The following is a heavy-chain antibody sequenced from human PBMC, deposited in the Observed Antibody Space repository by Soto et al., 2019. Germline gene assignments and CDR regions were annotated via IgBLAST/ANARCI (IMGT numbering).Heavy chain of an antibody. CDR2: IYSGGST. J-gene: IGHJ6*02. Sequence: GGSLRLSCAASGFTVSSNYMSWVRQAPGKGLEWVSVIYSGGSTYYADSVKGRFTISRDNSKNTLYLQMNSLRAEDTAVYYCASPSIDDFWSGYPMDVWGQGTTVTVSS. V-gene: IGHV3-53*01. D-gene: IGHD3-3*01. CDR3: ASPSIDDFWSGYPMDV. CDR1: GFTVSSNY.